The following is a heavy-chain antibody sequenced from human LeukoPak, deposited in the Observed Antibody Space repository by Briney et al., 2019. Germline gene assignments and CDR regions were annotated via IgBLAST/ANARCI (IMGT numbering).Heavy chain of an antibody. CDR3: ARGRAWFGRFDY. J-gene: IGHJ4*02. CDR1: GFTFSSHW. D-gene: IGHD3-10*01. V-gene: IGHV3-7*05. Sequence: GGSLRLSCAASGFTFSSHWMTWVRQAPGKGLEWVANIKQDGSEQYYVDSVKGRFTISRDNAKNSLYLQMNSLRVEDTAVYSCARGRAWFGRFDYWGQGTLVTVSS. CDR2: IKQDGSEQ.